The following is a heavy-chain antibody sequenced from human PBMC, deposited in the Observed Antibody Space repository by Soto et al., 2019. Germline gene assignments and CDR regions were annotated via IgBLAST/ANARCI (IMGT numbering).Heavy chain of an antibody. V-gene: IGHV1-69*13. CDR1: GVTFSSYA. Sequence: ASLKVSCKASGVTFSSYAISWVRQAPGQGLEWMGGIIPIFGTANYAQKFQGRVTITADESTSTAYMELSSLRSEDTAVYYCAREGGGYYDSSGYRVRGAEYFQHWGQGTLVTVSS. J-gene: IGHJ1*01. CDR2: IIPIFGTA. D-gene: IGHD3-22*01. CDR3: AREGGGYYDSSGYRVRGAEYFQH.